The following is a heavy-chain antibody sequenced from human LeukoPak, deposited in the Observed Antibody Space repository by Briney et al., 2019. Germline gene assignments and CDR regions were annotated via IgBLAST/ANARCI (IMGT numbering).Heavy chain of an antibody. CDR3: ARGLGRNYVLSYYGMDV. V-gene: IGHV3-13*01. J-gene: IGHJ6*02. D-gene: IGHD1-7*01. CDR1: GFTFTSYD. Sequence: PGGSLRLSCAASGFTFTSYDMQWARLATGKGLEWVSAIGTAGDTYYPGSVKARFTISRENAKNSLYLQMNSLRAGDTAVYYCARGLGRNYVLSYYGMDVWGQGTTVTVSS. CDR2: IGTAGDT.